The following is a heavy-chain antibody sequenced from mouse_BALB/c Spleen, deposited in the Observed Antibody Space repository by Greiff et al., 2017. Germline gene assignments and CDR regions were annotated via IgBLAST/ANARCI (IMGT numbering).Heavy chain of an antibody. CDR3: ARNRLYFDY. CDR1: GFSLTSYG. Sequence: VQVVESGPGLVQPSQSLSITCTVSGFSLTSYGVHWVRQSPGKGLEWLGVIWSGGSTDYNAAFISRLSISKDNSKSQVFFKMNSLQANDTAIYYCARNRLYFDYWGQGTTLTVSS. CDR2: IWSGGST. J-gene: IGHJ2*01. V-gene: IGHV2-2*02.